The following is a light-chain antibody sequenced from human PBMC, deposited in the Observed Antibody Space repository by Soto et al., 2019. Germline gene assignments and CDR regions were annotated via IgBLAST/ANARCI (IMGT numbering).Light chain of an antibody. CDR3: YSYTSSSTYV. V-gene: IGLV2-14*01. J-gene: IGLJ1*01. Sequence: QSVLTQPSSVSVSPGQSISISCSGTGNDVGAYNYVSWYQQHPAKAPKLMIYDVSNRPSGVSDRFSGSKSGNTASLTISGFQAEDEADYYCYSYTSSSTYVFGSGTKVTVL. CDR2: DVS. CDR1: GNDVGAYNY.